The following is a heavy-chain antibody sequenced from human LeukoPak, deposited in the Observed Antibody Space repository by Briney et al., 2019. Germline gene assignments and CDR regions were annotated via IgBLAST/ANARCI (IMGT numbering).Heavy chain of an antibody. CDR3: ASYDFWSGPMDA. V-gene: IGHV4-39*01. J-gene: IGHJ6*04. Sequence: PSETLSLTCTVSGGPISSSSSYWGWVRQPPGTGLEWIGSIKFTGTPNYNPSLRSRVTISVGTSKNQFSLKLSSVTAADTAVYYCASYDFWSGPMDAWGKGTTVTVSS. CDR1: GGPISSSSSY. D-gene: IGHD3-3*01. CDR2: IKFTGTP.